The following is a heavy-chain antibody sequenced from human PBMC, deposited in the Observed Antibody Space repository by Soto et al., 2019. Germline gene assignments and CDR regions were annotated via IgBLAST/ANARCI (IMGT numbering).Heavy chain of an antibody. CDR2: IYPGDSDT. J-gene: IGHJ5*02. D-gene: IGHD1-1*01. CDR1: GYTFTTYW. Sequence: PGESLKISCNTSGYTFTTYWIGWVRQMRGKGLEWLGTIYPGDSDTRYSPSFQGQVTISADKSINTVYLQWSSLKASDTAMYYCARPTSHTWFDPWGQGTLVTVSS. V-gene: IGHV5-51*01. CDR3: ARPTSHTWFDP.